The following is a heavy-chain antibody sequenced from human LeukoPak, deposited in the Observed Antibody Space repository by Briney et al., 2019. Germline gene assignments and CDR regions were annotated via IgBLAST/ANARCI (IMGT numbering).Heavy chain of an antibody. CDR3: ARGGDGLGY. CDR1: GFTFSSSW. Sequence: GGSLRLSCAASGFTFSSSWMHWVRQAPGKGLVWVSRINSDGSNTNYADSVKGRFTISRDNAKNTLYLQMNSLSVEDTAVYYCARGGDGLGYWGRGTLVTVSS. J-gene: IGHJ4*02. D-gene: IGHD4-17*01. CDR2: INSDGSNT. V-gene: IGHV3-74*01.